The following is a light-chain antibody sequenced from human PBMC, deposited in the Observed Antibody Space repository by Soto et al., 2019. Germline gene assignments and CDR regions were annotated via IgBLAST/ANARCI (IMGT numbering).Light chain of an antibody. V-gene: IGLV2-11*01. Sequence: QSVLTQSRSVYGSPGQSVTISCSGSSSDIGIYNYVSWYQHHPGKVPKVLIYDVNKRPSGVPDRFSGSKSGNTASLTISGLQADDEADYYCCSYAGRYTMVFGGGTKLTVL. CDR3: CSYAGRYTMV. J-gene: IGLJ2*01. CDR1: SSDIGIYNY. CDR2: DVN.